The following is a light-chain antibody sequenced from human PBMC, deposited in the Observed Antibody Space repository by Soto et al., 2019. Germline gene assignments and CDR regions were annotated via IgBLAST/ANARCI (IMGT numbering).Light chain of an antibody. V-gene: IGKV1D-12*01. CDR1: QGISSW. CDR3: QQANSFPFT. CDR2: VAS. J-gene: IGKJ4*01. Sequence: DIPMTQSPSSVSASVGDRVTITCRASQGISSWLAWYQQKPGKAPNLLIHVASTLQSGVPSRFSGSGSGTDFTLTISSMQPADSATYFCQQANSFPFTFGGGTKVEIE.